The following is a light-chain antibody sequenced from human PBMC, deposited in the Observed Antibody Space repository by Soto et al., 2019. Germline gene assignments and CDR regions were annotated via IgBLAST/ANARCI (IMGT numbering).Light chain of an antibody. V-gene: IGKV3D-20*02. CDR3: QQRSNWPRWA. CDR1: QTVTSNF. CDR2: GAS. Sequence: VLTHSPGTPSLSPGERATLSCRASQTVTSNFLAWYQEKPGQAPRLLIYGASSRATGIPDRFSGSGSGTDCARRITRLDPEDFAVYFCQQRSNWPRWAVGQGTKVDIK. J-gene: IGKJ1*01.